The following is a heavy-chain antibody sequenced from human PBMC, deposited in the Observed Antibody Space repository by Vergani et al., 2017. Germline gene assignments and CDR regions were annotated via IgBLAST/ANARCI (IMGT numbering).Heavy chain of an antibody. CDR2: IYYSGST. CDR1: GGSISSYY. CDR3: ARDRGKPGVTAFDY. J-gene: IGHJ4*02. V-gene: IGHV4-31*03. D-gene: IGHD2-21*02. Sequence: QVQLQESGPGLVKPSQTLSLTCTVSGGSISSYYWSWIRQHPGKGLEWIGYIYYSGSTYYNPSLKSRVTISVDTSKNQFSLKLSSVTAADTAVYYCARDRGKPGVTAFDYWGQGTLVTVSS.